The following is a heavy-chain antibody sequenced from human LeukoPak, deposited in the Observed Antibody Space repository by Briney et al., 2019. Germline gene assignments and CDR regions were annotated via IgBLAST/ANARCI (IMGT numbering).Heavy chain of an antibody. CDR1: GGSISSSSYY. Sequence: SETLSLTCTVSGGSISSSSYYWGWIRQPPGKGLEWIGSIYYSGSTYYNPSLKSRVTISVDTFKNQFSLKLSSVTAADTAVYYCARVNAQLVRPWFDPWGQGTLVTVSS. CDR3: ARVNAQLVRPWFDP. CDR2: IYYSGST. V-gene: IGHV4-39*07. D-gene: IGHD6-13*01. J-gene: IGHJ5*02.